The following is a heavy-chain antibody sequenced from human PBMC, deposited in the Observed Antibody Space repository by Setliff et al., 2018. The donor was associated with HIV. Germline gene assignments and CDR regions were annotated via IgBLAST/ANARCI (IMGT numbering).Heavy chain of an antibody. CDR3: ARDRGLGSSSPGRYYYVDV. CDR2: ISGSGSTT. V-gene: IGHV3-23*01. Sequence: PGGSLRLSCAASGFTFTSYAMNWVRQAPGKGLEWVSSISGSGSTTYYADSVKGRFTISRGNSKSTMYLQVDSLTAEDTAVYYCARDRGLGSSSPGRYYYVDVWGKGTTVTVSS. D-gene: IGHD6-13*01. J-gene: IGHJ6*03. CDR1: GFTFTSYA.